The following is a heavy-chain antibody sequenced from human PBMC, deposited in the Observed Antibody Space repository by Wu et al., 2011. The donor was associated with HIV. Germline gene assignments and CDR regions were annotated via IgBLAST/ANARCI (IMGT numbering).Heavy chain of an antibody. Sequence: QVQLVQSGAEVKKPGASVKVSCKASGYTFSGYYMHWVRQAPGQGLEWMGWVNPDSGSTNYAQKFQGRVIMTRDTSINTGYMELSRLTSDDTAVYYCARTYSGSYRRLNAFDIWGQGTMVTVSS. CDR1: GYTFSGYY. CDR3: ARTYSGSYRRLNAFDI. D-gene: IGHD1-26*01. CDR2: VNPDSGST. V-gene: IGHV1-2*02. J-gene: IGHJ3*02.